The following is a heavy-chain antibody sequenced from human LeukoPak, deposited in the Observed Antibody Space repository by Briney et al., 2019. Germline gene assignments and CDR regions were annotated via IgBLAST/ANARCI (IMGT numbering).Heavy chain of an antibody. Sequence: ASVKVSCKASGYTFIDYYIHWVRLAPGQGLEWMGRINPNSGGTDYAQKFQGRVTMTRDTSISTAYMELSRLRSDDTAVYYCATGSGDYSPDLWGQGTLVTVSS. CDR1: GYTFIDYY. J-gene: IGHJ5*02. CDR2: INPNSGGT. D-gene: IGHD3-10*01. CDR3: ATGSGDYSPDL. V-gene: IGHV1-2*06.